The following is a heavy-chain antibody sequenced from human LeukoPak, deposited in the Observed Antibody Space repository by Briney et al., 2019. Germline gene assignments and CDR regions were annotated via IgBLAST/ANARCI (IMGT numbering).Heavy chain of an antibody. CDR1: GYTFTSYG. V-gene: IGHV1-18*01. J-gene: IGHJ4*02. D-gene: IGHD5-24*01. Sequence: ASVKVSCKASGYTFTSYGLTWVRQAPGQGLEWMGWISAFNGNTNYAQKLQGRVTMTTDTSTSTAYMELGSLRSDDTAVYYCARDWDGYNGIDYWGQGTLVTVSS. CDR2: ISAFNGNT. CDR3: ARDWDGYNGIDY.